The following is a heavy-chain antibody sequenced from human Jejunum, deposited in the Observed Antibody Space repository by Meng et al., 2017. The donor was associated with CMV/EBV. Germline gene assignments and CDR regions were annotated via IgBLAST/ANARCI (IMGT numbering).Heavy chain of an antibody. CDR2: IGSNINYI. Sequence: SGSASGFGFSSSSINWVRQAPGKGLEWVSAIGSNINYIDYADSVRGRFTISRDNAKNSLYLQMNSLRGEDTAIYYCARDYSVSMGGQGTLVTVSS. CDR3: ARDYSVSM. V-gene: IGHV3-21*01. J-gene: IGHJ4*02. CDR1: GFGFSSSS. D-gene: IGHD2-15*01.